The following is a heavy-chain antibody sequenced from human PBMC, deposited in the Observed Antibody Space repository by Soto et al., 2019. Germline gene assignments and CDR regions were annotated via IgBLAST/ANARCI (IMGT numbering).Heavy chain of an antibody. CDR3: TVWGSGNDFGAA. D-gene: IGHD3-10*01. Sequence: EVQLVESGGGLVQPGGSLRLSCAASGCTFSEHYMDWVRQAPGKGLDWVGRSKNKADSYTTEYAASVKGRFTISRDGSKNSLFLQMNSLKTEDTAVYYCTVWGSGNDFGAAWGQGILVTVSS. V-gene: IGHV3-72*01. J-gene: IGHJ4*02. CDR2: SKNKADSYTT. CDR1: GCTFSEHY.